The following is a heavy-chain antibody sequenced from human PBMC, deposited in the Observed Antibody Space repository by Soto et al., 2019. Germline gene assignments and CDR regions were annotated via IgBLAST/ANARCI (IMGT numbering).Heavy chain of an antibody. V-gene: IGHV1-18*01. D-gene: IGHD1-26*01. CDR3: ARVPWDFYYYYMDV. CDR1: GYTFTSYG. CDR2: ISAYNGNT. J-gene: IGHJ6*03. Sequence: GASVKVSCKASGYTFTSYGISWVRQAPGQGLEWMGWISAYNGNTNYAQKLQGRVTMTTDTSTSTAYMELRSLRSDDTAVYYCARVPWDFYYYYMDVWGKGTTVTVSS.